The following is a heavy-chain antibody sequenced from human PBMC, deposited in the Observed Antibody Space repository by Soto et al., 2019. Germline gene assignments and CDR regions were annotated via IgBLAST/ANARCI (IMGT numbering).Heavy chain of an antibody. CDR3: ARDRLRLGELSLIGYFDY. V-gene: IGHV3-23*01. J-gene: IGHJ4*02. CDR2: IDTSGGVT. D-gene: IGHD3-16*02. Sequence: PGGSLRLSCTASGFTFSSFFMNWVRQAPGKGPVWVSGIDTSGGVTKYADSVKGRFTISRDNSKNTLFLQMSSLRVEDTAVYYCARDRLRLGELSLIGYFDYWGQGTLVTVSS. CDR1: GFTFSSFF.